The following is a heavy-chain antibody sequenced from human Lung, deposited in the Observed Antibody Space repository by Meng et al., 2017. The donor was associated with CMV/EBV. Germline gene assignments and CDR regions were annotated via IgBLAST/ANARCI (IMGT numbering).Heavy chain of an antibody. D-gene: IGHD2-21*01. CDR2: LTGTGGSA. Sequence: SGFTFSSYAMNWVRQAPGKGLEWVSGLTGTGGSAYYADSVKGRFTISRDNSKNTLHLQMNSLRAEDTAVYYCAKDFGIAYYYYAMDVWGQGTTVTVSS. V-gene: IGHV3-23*01. J-gene: IGHJ6*02. CDR3: AKDFGIAYYYYAMDV. CDR1: GFTFSSYA.